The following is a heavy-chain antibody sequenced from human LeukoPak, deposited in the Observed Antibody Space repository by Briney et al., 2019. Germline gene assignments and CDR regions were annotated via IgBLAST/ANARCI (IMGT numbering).Heavy chain of an antibody. CDR1: GFPFSSHN. CDR2: ISGSGRTI. D-gene: IGHD3-10*01. V-gene: IGHV3-48*02. CDR3: ARDRAWASDI. J-gene: IGHJ3*02. Sequence: GGSLRLSCAASGFPFSSHNMNWVRQAPGKGLEWVSYISGSGRTIDYADSVRGRFTISRDNAKDSLYLQMNSLRDEDTAVYYCARDRAWASDIWGQGTMVTVSS.